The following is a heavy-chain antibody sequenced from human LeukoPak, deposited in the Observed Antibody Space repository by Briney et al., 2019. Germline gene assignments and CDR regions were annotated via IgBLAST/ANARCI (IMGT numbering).Heavy chain of an antibody. CDR1: GYSFTTHW. CDR2: IYPGDSDT. Sequence: GESLKISCEASGYSFTTHWIGWVRQMPGKGLEWMGIIYPGDSDTSYSPSFQGQVTISVDTSVSTAYLQWSSLKASDSAIYYCARPMVAAPGKGFLYWGQGTLVTVSS. V-gene: IGHV5-51*01. J-gene: IGHJ4*02. CDR3: ARPMVAAPGKGFLY. D-gene: IGHD6-13*01.